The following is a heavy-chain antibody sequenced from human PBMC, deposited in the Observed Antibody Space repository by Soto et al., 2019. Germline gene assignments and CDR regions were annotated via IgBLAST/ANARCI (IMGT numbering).Heavy chain of an antibody. Sequence: SSETLSLTCTVSGGSISSYYWSWIRQSPGEGLEWIGYVYNSGSTNYNPSLKSRVTISVDTSKNQFSLKLSSVTAADTAVYYCARVKSLLVAGTFDYWGQGTLVTVSS. CDR3: ARVKSLLVAGTFDY. CDR2: VYNSGST. D-gene: IGHD6-19*01. J-gene: IGHJ4*02. V-gene: IGHV4-59*01. CDR1: GGSISSYY.